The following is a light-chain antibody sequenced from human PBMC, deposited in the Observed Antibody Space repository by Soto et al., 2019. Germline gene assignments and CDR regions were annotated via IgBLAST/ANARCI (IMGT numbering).Light chain of an antibody. CDR2: DVS. Sequence: QSALTQPASVSGSPGQSITISCTGTSSDVGGYNYVSWYQPHPGKAPKLMIYDVSNRPSGVSNRFSGSKSGNTASLTISGLQAEDEADYYCSSYTSFINDVFGTGTKVTVL. CDR1: SSDVGGYNY. V-gene: IGLV2-14*01. CDR3: SSYTSFINDV. J-gene: IGLJ1*01.